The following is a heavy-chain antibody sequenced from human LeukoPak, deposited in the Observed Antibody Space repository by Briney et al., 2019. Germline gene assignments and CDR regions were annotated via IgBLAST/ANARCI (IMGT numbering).Heavy chain of an antibody. J-gene: IGHJ2*01. V-gene: IGHV3-23*01. CDR2: ISGSGGST. CDR1: GFTFSSYG. CDR3: ARGRHYYYDSSDSRGDWYFDL. D-gene: IGHD3-22*01. Sequence: GGSLRLSCAASGFTFSSYGMSWVRQAPGKGLEWVSAISGSGGSTYYADSVKGRFTISRDNSKNTLYLQMNSLRAEDTAVYYCARGRHYYYDSSDSRGDWYFDLWGRGTLVTVSS.